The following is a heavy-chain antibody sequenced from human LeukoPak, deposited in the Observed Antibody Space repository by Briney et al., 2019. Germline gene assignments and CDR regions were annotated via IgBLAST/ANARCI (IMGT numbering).Heavy chain of an antibody. CDR2: TYTGGNS. V-gene: IGHV3-53*01. CDR3: ARGGQDYGDYFWYFDY. J-gene: IGHJ4*02. D-gene: IGHD4-17*01. Sequence: GGSLRLSCAASGFTVSSIHMVWVRQAPGKGLEWVSVTYTGGNSYYADSVKGRFIISRDNSKNTLYLQMNSLRAEDTAVYYCARGGQDYGDYFWYFDYWGQGTLVTVSS. CDR1: GFTVSSIH.